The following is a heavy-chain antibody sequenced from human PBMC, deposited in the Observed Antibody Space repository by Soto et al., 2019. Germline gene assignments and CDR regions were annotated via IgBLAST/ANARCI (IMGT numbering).Heavy chain of an antibody. CDR1: GYTFTTYG. J-gene: IGHJ3*02. Sequence: QGRLVQSGVEVKKPGASVKVSCKASGYTFTTYGISWVRQAPGQGLEWMGWISGYKNNTDYAQKFQGRVTMTTDTSTTTVYMDLGSLRSDDTAMYYCARDGPTIVAKDAFDIWGQGTMVTVSS. CDR3: ARDGPTIVAKDAFDI. V-gene: IGHV1-18*01. CDR2: ISGYKNNT. D-gene: IGHD2-21*01.